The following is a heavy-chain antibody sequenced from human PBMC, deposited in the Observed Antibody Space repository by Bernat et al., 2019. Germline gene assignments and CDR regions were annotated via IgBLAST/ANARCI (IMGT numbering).Heavy chain of an antibody. V-gene: IGHV4-4*02. CDR3: ASKKEGQPWCPSFDS. Sequence: QVQLQESGPGLVKPSGTLSLTCAVSGDSISSSYWWSWVRQPPGKGLEWIGEIQHSGSTNYNPSLKSRVTISVDKSNNHSSLKLSSVTAADTAVYYCASKKEGQPWCPSFDSLGQGALVTASS. CDR1: GDSISSSYW. CDR2: IQHSGST. D-gene: IGHD4/OR15-4a*01. J-gene: IGHJ4*02.